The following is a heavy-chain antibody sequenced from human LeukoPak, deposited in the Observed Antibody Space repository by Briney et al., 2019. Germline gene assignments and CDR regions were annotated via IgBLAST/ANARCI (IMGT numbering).Heavy chain of an antibody. Sequence: SETLSLTCAVSGYSISSGYYWGWIRQPPGKGLEWIGSIYHSGSTYYNPSLKSRVTISVDTSKSQFSLKLTSVTGADTAVYYCTRGAVGSTPHVAFDIWGQGTMVTVSS. J-gene: IGHJ3*02. CDR3: TRGAVGSTPHVAFDI. CDR2: IYHSGST. CDR1: GYSISSGYY. V-gene: IGHV4-38-2*01. D-gene: IGHD1-26*01.